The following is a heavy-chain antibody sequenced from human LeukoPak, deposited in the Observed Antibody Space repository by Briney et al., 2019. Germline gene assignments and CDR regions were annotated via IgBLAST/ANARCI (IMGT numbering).Heavy chain of an antibody. CDR3: ARGGDDYVWGSYRYSYFDY. CDR2: ISSSSYI. Sequence: GGSLRLSCAASGFTFSSYSMNWVRQAPGKGLEWVSSISSSSYIYYADSVKGRFTISRDNAKNSLYLQMNSLRAEDTAVYYCARGGDDYVWGSYRYSYFDYWGQGTLVTVSS. CDR1: GFTFSSYS. V-gene: IGHV3-21*01. J-gene: IGHJ4*02. D-gene: IGHD3-16*02.